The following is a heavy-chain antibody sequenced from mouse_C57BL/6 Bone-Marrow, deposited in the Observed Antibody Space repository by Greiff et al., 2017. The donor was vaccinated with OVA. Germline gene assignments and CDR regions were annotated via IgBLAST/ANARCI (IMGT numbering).Heavy chain of an antibody. D-gene: IGHD1-1*01. V-gene: IGHV1-53*01. J-gene: IGHJ2*01. CDR3: ATTVVAYYFDY. Sequence: QVHVKQPGTELVKPGASVKLSCKASGYTFTSYWMHWVKQRPGQGLEWIGTINPSNGGTNYNEKFKSKATLTVDKSSSTAYMQLSSLTSEDSAVYYCATTVVAYYFDYWGQGTTLTVSS. CDR1: GYTFTSYW. CDR2: INPSNGGT.